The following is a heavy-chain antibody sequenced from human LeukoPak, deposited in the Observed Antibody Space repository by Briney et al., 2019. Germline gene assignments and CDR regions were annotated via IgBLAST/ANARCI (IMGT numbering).Heavy chain of an antibody. J-gene: IGHJ4*02. Sequence: GASVKVSCKASGGTFSSYAISWVRQAPGQGLEWMGRIIPILGIANYAQKFQGRVTITADKSTSTAYMELRNLISDDTAVYYCARDRQGGYWGQGTPVIVSS. CDR3: ARDRQGGY. CDR2: IIPILGIA. D-gene: IGHD1-26*01. V-gene: IGHV1-69*04. CDR1: GGTFSSYA.